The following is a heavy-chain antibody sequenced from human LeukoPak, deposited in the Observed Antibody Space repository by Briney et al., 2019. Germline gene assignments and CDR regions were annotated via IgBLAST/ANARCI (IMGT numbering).Heavy chain of an antibody. J-gene: IGHJ4*02. V-gene: IGHV3-23*01. Sequence: PGESLRLSCAASGFTFSSFAMSWVRQAPGRGLEWVSSISGSGASTYYADSVKGRVTISRDNSRNTLYLQMSSLRAEDTAVYYCAKSHSVAVAGTYSTYYFDSWGQGTLVTVSS. CDR3: AKSHSVAVAGTYSTYYFDS. CDR1: GFTFSSFA. CDR2: ISGSGAST. D-gene: IGHD6-19*01.